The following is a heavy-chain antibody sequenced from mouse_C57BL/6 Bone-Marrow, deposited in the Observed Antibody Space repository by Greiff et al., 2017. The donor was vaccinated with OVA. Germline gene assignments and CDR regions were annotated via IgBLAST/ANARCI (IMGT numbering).Heavy chain of an antibody. CDR1: GYTFTSYW. V-gene: IGHV1-72*01. Sequence: QVQLKQPGAELVKPGASVKLSCKASGYTFTSYWMHWVKQRPGRGLEWIGRIDPNSGGTKYNEKFKSKATLTVDKPSSTAYMQLSSLTSEDSAVYYCARRRNSNAWFAYWGQGTLVTVSA. CDR2: IDPNSGGT. D-gene: IGHD2-5*01. J-gene: IGHJ3*01. CDR3: ARRRNSNAWFAY.